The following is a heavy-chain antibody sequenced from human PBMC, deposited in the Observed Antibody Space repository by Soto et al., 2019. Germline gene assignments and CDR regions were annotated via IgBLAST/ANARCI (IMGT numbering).Heavy chain of an antibody. Sequence: ASVKVSCKASGYTFTSYYMHWVRQAPGQGLEWMGIIDPSGGSTSYAQKFQGRVTMTRDTSTSTVYMELSSLRSEDTAVYYCASQDSAGYSSSWPPRGQFDYWGQGTLVTVSS. V-gene: IGHV1-46*01. CDR3: ASQDSAGYSSSWPPRGQFDY. J-gene: IGHJ4*02. CDR1: GYTFTSYY. D-gene: IGHD6-13*01. CDR2: IDPSGGST.